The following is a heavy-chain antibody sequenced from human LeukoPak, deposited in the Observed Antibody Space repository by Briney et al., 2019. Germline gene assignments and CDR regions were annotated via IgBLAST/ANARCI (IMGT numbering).Heavy chain of an antibody. CDR3: AVAGARYSDTGGLYAFDF. CDR1: GASISSGSYF. V-gene: IGHV4-39*05. J-gene: IGHJ3*01. CDR2: IYYSGSP. Sequence: SETPSLTCTVSGASISSGSYFWGWIRQPPGKGLEWIGTIYYSGSPYYNPSFKSRVTISVDASKNQFSLKLNSVTAADTAVYFCAVAGARYSDTGGLYAFDFWGRGTMVTVSS. D-gene: IGHD2-8*02.